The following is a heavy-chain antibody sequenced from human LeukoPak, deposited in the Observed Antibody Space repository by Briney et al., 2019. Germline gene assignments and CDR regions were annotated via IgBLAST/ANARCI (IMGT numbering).Heavy chain of an antibody. J-gene: IGHJ4*02. CDR1: GFTFSSYE. D-gene: IGHD6-19*01. V-gene: IGHV3-48*03. CDR3: VRERTSGWDAFDF. CDR2: ISSSGSTI. Sequence: GGSLRLSCAASGFTFSSYEMNWVRQAPGKGLEWVSYISSSGSTIYYADSVKGRFTISRDNAKNTLYLQMNSLRAEDTAVYYCVRERTSGWDAFDFWGQGTLVTVSS.